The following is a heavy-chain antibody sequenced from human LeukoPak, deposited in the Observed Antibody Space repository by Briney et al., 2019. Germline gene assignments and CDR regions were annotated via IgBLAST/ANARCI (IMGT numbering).Heavy chain of an antibody. Sequence: SVKVSCKASGGTFSSYAISWVRQAPGQGLEWMGGIIPFFGTGNYAQKFQDRVRITADESTSTAYMELSSLRSEDTAVYYCARNYGSGSYSLRYWGQGTLVIVSS. J-gene: IGHJ4*02. CDR3: ARNYGSGSYSLRY. CDR1: GGTFSSYA. D-gene: IGHD3-10*01. V-gene: IGHV1-69*13. CDR2: IIPFFGTG.